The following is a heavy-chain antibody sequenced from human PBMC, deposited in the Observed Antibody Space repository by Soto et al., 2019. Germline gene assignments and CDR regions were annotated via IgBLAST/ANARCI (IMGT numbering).Heavy chain of an antibody. V-gene: IGHV4-39*01. CDR3: ARGPRTGLNWFDP. J-gene: IGHJ5*02. CDR2: IYYSGNT. CDR1: GGSISSSSYY. D-gene: IGHD4-17*01. Sequence: PSETLSLTCTVSGGSISSSSYYWGWIRQPPGKGLEWIGSIYYSGNTYDNPSLKSRVTISVDTAKNQFSLKLSSVTAADTAVYYCARGPRTGLNWFDPWGQGTLVTVS.